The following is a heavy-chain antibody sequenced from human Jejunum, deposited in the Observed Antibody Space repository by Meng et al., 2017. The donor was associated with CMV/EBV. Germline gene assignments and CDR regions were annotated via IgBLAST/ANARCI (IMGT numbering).Heavy chain of an antibody. CDR3: ARDRMAAPGTFEY. Sequence: VHPPEPRPAPVKPSETLSRPVTVSGGSISGYYGNWIRQPAGKGLEWIGRVYMSGSTNYNPSLRSRVAMSVDTSKTQFSLRLTSVTAADTAVYYCARDRMAAPGTFEYWGQGTLVTVSS. J-gene: IGHJ4*02. CDR2: VYMSGST. V-gene: IGHV4-4*07. D-gene: IGHD6-13*01. CDR1: GGSISGYY.